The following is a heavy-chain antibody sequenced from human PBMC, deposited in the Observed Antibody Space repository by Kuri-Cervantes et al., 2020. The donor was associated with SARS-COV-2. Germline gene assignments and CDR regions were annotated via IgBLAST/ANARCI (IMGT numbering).Heavy chain of an antibody. CDR1: GGSFSGYY. J-gene: IGHJ5*02. D-gene: IGHD3-3*01. V-gene: IGHV4-59*12. CDR3: ARGGRGYDFWSGYLWFDP. Sequence: SETLSLTCAVYGGSFSGYYWSWIRQPPGKGLEWIGYIYYSGSTNYNPSLKSRVTISVDTSKNQFSLKLSSVTAADTAVYYCARGGRGYDFWSGYLWFDPWGQGTLVTVSS. CDR2: IYYSGST.